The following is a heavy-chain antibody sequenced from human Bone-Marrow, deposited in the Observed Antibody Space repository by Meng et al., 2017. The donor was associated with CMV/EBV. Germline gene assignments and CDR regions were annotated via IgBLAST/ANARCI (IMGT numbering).Heavy chain of an antibody. J-gene: IGHJ4*02. CDR2: ISSSSSYI. D-gene: IGHD4-23*01. Sequence: GESLKISCAASGFTFSSYAMHWVRQAPGKGLEWVSSISSSSSYIYYADSVKGRFTISRDNAKNSLYLQMNSLRAEDTAVYYCARDRGYGGNGLGYWGQGTLVTVSS. V-gene: IGHV3-21*01. CDR3: ARDRGYGGNGLGY. CDR1: GFTFSSYA.